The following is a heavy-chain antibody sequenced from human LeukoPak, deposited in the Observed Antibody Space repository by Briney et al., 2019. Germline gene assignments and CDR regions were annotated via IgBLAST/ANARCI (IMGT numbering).Heavy chain of an antibody. CDR1: GFTFSSYW. CDR2: IKQDGSEK. Sequence: GGSLRLSCAAAGFTFSSYWMSWARQAPGKGLEWVANIKQDGSEKYYVDSVKGRFTISRDNAKNSLYLQMNSLRAEDTAVYYCARGGFYSGSFFFDYWGQGTLVTVSS. J-gene: IGHJ4*02. D-gene: IGHD6-6*01. CDR3: ARGGFYSGSFFFDY. V-gene: IGHV3-7*01.